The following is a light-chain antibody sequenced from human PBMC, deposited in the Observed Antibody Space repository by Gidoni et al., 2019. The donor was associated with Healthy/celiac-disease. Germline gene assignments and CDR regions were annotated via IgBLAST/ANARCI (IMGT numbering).Light chain of an antibody. CDR1: QRISSY. CDR2: AAS. CDR3: QQSYSTPLT. V-gene: IGKV1-39*01. J-gene: IGKJ4*01. Sequence: DIKMTQSPSSLSASVGDRVTITCRASQRISSYLHWYQQKPGKAPKLLIYAASSLQSGVPSRFSGSVSGTDFTLTISSLQPEDFATYYCQQSYSTPLTFGGGTKVEIK.